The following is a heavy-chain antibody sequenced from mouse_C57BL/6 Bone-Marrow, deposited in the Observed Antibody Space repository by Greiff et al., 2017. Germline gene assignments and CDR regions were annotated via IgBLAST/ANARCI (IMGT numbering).Heavy chain of an antibody. V-gene: IGHV2-2*01. CDR2: IWSGGST. D-gene: IGHD3-3*01. CDR3: ARKGRFAY. CDR1: GFSLTSYG. J-gene: IGHJ3*01. Sequence: QVQLQQSGPGLVQPSQSLSITCTVSGFSLTSYGVHWVRQSPGKGLEWLGVIWSGGSTDYNAAFISSLSISKDNSKSQVFFKMNSLQADDTAIYYCARKGRFAYWGQGTLVTVSA.